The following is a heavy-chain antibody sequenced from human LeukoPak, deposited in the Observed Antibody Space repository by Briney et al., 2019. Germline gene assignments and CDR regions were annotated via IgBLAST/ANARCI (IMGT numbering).Heavy chain of an antibody. CDR3: AKDSSVPYGITE. D-gene: IGHD4-17*01. CDR1: GFTFSKYA. CDR2: ISPSDGNT. V-gene: IGHV3-23*01. Sequence: PGGSLRLSCAASGFTFSKYAMSWVRQAPGKGLEGVSAISPSDGNTFYADSVKGRFTISRDNSKNTLSLQMNSLRAEDTALYYCAKDSSVPYGITEWGQGTLVTVSS. J-gene: IGHJ4*02.